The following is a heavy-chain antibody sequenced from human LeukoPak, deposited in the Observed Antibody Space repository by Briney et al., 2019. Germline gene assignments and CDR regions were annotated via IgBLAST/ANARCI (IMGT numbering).Heavy chain of an antibody. CDR2: ISGSGGST. J-gene: IGHJ4*02. V-gene: IGHV3-23*01. CDR3: AKDRDTMVRGVIIGFDY. D-gene: IGHD3-10*01. CDR1: GFTFSSYA. Sequence: GGSLRLSCAASGFTFSSYAMSWVRQAPGKGLEWVSAISGSGGSTYYADSVKGRFTISRDNSKNTLYLQMNGLRAEDTAVYYCAKDRDTMVRGVIIGFDYWGQGTLVTVSS.